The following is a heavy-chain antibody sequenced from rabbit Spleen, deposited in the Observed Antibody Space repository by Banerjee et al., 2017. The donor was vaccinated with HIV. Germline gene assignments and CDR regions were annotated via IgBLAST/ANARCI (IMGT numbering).Heavy chain of an antibody. CDR2: IAADSSGST. CDR3: ARDTSSSFSSSGMDL. V-gene: IGHV1S40*01. J-gene: IGHJ6*01. D-gene: IGHD1-1*01. Sequence: QLLEESGGDLVKPGASLTLTCTASGFSFSSSYNMCWVRQAPGKGLEWIACIAADSSGSTYYASWAKGRFTISKTSSTTVTLQMTSLTAADTATYFCARDTSSSFSSSGMDLWGPGTLVTVS. CDR1: GFSFSSSYN.